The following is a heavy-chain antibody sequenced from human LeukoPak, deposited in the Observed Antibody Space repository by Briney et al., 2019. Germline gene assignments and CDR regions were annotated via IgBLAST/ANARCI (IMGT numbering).Heavy chain of an antibody. D-gene: IGHD2-15*01. CDR1: GFTFNNYA. Sequence: GSLRLSCAASGFTFNNYAMSWVRQAPGKGLEWVSVISGSGGSTYYADSVKGRFTISRDNSKNTLYLQMNSLRAEDTAVYYCAKGTDRYCSGGTCAFDYWGQGTLVTVSS. J-gene: IGHJ4*02. V-gene: IGHV3-23*01. CDR3: AKGTDRYCSGGTCAFDY. CDR2: ISGSGGST.